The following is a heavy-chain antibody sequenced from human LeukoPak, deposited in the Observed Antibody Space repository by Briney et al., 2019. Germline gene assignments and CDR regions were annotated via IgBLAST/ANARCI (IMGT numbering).Heavy chain of an antibody. CDR2: IRNKANRYSA. J-gene: IGHJ4*02. CDR3: VRVFSGLDY. CDR1: GFTFSDHF. V-gene: IGHV3-72*01. D-gene: IGHD2-15*01. Sequence: GGSLRLSCAASGFTFSDHFMDWVRQAPGKGLEWVGRIRNKANRYSAEYAASVKGRFTISRDESKNSLNLQMNSLKTEDTAVYYCVRVFSGLDYWGQGTLVTVSS.